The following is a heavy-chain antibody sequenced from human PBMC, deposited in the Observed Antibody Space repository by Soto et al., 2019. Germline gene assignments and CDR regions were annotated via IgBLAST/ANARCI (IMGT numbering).Heavy chain of an antibody. D-gene: IGHD3-22*01. CDR2: INHSGST. J-gene: IGHJ4*02. CDR1: GGSFSGYY. V-gene: IGHV4-34*01. CDR3: ARVVAYYYDSSGYQPKRYYFDY. Sequence: TSETLSLTCAVYGGSFSGYYWRWIRQPPGKGLEWIGEINHSGSTNYNPSLKSRVTISVDTSKNQFSLKLSSVTAADTAVYYCARVVAYYYDSSGYQPKRYYFDYWGQGTLVTVSS.